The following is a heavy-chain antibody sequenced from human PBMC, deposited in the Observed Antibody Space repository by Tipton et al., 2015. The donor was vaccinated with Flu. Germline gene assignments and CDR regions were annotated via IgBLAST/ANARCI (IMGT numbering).Heavy chain of an antibody. V-gene: IGHV4-39*07. CDR3: ARESVRLVHYYGMDV. J-gene: IGHJ6*02. CDR2: IYYSGST. D-gene: IGHD2-21*01. Sequence: TLSLTCIVSGGSVSSNNYYWGWIRQPPGRGLEWIGSIYYSGSTYIHPSLKSRVTISADTSKNQLSLKLTSVTAADTAVYYCARESVRLVHYYGMDVWGQGTTVAVSS. CDR1: GGSVSSNNYY.